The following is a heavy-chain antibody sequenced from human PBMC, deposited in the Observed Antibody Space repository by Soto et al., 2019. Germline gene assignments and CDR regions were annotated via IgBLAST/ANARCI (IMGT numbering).Heavy chain of an antibody. V-gene: IGHV3-20*01. CDR2: INWNGGST. Sequence: PGGSLRLSCAASGFTFDDYGMSWVRQAPGKGLEWVSGINWNGGSTGYADSVKGRFTISRDNAKNSLYLQMNSLRAEDTALYHCARVGFDFWSGYSPYYYYMDVWGKGTTVTSP. CDR1: GFTFDDYG. CDR3: ARVGFDFWSGYSPYYYYMDV. D-gene: IGHD3-3*01. J-gene: IGHJ6*03.